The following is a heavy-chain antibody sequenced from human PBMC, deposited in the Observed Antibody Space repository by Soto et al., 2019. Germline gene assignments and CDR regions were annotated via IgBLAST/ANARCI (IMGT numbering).Heavy chain of an antibody. V-gene: IGHV6-1*01. CDR1: GDSVSSNSAA. Sequence: SQTLSLTCAISGDSVSSNSAAWNWIRQSPSRGLEWLGRTYYRSRWYNDYAVSVKSRITVNPDTSKNQFSLHLNSVTPEDTAVYYCAGTTSLPSYSTDVCDTGTTVTVSS. CDR2: TYYRSRWYN. J-gene: IGHJ6*03. D-gene: IGHD1-7*01. CDR3: AGTTSLPSYSTDV.